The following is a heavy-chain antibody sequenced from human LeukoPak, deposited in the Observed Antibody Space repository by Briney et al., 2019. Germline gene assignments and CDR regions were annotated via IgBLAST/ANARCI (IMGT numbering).Heavy chain of an antibody. V-gene: IGHV3-48*01. CDR2: ISSSSSTI. J-gene: IGHJ6*03. Sequence: GXXLRLSCAASGFTFSSYSMNWVRQAPGKGLEWVSYISSSSSTIYYADSVKGRFTISRDNAKNSLYLQMNSLRAEDTAVYYCARLISGYCSSTSCTRRNYYMDVWGKGTTVTVSS. CDR1: GFTFSSYS. D-gene: IGHD2-2*03. CDR3: ARLISGYCSSTSCTRRNYYMDV.